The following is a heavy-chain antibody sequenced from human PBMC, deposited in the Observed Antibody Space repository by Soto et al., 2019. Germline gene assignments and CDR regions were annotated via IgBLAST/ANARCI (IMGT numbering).Heavy chain of an antibody. J-gene: IGHJ4*02. CDR2: IRSKAYGGTT. Sequence: PGGSLRLSCTASGFTFGDYAMSWFRQAPGKGLEWVGFIRSKAYGGTTEYAASVKGRFTISRDDSKSIAYLQMNSLKTEDTAVYYCLCYSSGSSFSRPYSFDYWGQGTLVTVSS. CDR1: GFTFGDYA. CDR3: LCYSSGSSFSRPYSFDY. V-gene: IGHV3-49*03. D-gene: IGHD6-19*01.